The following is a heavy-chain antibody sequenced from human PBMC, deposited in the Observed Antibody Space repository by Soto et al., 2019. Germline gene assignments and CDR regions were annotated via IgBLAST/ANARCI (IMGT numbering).Heavy chain of an antibody. Sequence: SETLSLTCAVYGGSFSGYYWSWIRQPPGKGLEWIGEINHSGSTNYNPSLKSRVTISVDTSKNQFSLKLSSVTAADTAVYYCARDRGYSSRGYYYYGMDVWGQGTTVTVSS. V-gene: IGHV4-34*01. J-gene: IGHJ6*02. CDR2: INHSGST. D-gene: IGHD6-13*01. CDR3: ARDRGYSSRGYYYYGMDV. CDR1: GGSFSGYY.